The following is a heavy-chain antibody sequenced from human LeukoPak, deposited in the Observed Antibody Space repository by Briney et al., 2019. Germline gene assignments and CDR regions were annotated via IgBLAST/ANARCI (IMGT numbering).Heavy chain of an antibody. CDR2: INSEGSST. J-gene: IGHJ4*02. V-gene: IGHV3-74*01. CDR3: ARDFPGSSGYYYDY. CDR1: ACIYRSYW. D-gene: IGHD3-22*01. Sequence: GGSLKLSYAAPACIYRSYWRHWVRQAPGKGLVWVSRINSEGSSTSYAGSVKGRFILSRDNAKNTLYLQMNSLRAEDTAVYYCARDFPGSSGYYYDYWGQGTLVTVSS.